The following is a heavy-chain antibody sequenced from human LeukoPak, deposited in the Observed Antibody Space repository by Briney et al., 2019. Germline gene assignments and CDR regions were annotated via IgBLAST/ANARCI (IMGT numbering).Heavy chain of an antibody. CDR2: ISYDGSNK. J-gene: IGHJ4*02. D-gene: IGHD3-10*01. CDR3: AKDRPVYYYGSGYFDY. CDR1: GFTFSSYA. V-gene: IGHV3-30-3*01. Sequence: PGGSLRLSCAASGFTFSSYAMHWVRQAPGKGLEWVAVISYDGSNKYYADSVKGRFTISRDNSKNTLFLQMNSLRAEDTAVYYCAKDRPVYYYGSGYFDYWGQGTLVTVSS.